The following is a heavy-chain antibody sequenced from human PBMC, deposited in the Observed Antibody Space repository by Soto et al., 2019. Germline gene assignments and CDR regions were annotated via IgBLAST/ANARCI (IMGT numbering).Heavy chain of an antibody. D-gene: IGHD5-18*01. V-gene: IGHV1-69*13. CDR1: GGTFSSYA. CDR3: AVYGYSYGWGYYYYYGMDV. Sequence: SVKVSCKASGGTFSSYAISWVRQAPGQGLEWMGGIIPIFGTANYAQKFQGRVTITADESTSTAYMELSSLRSEDTAVYYCAVYGYSYGWGYYYYYGMDVWGQGTTVTVSS. CDR2: IIPIFGTA. J-gene: IGHJ6*02.